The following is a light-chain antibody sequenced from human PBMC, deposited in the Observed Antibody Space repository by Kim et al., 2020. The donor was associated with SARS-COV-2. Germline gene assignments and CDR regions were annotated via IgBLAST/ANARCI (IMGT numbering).Light chain of an antibody. CDR1: SSDVGYYIY. Sequence: SLPFSRTATSSDVGYYIYVSWYQQHPGKAPKLIIYDVTKRPSGVSDRFSGSKSGNTASLTISGLQAEDEANYYCNSFTGPPCVFGGGTQLTVL. V-gene: IGLV2-14*03. CDR3: NSFTGPPCV. J-gene: IGLJ3*02. CDR2: DVT.